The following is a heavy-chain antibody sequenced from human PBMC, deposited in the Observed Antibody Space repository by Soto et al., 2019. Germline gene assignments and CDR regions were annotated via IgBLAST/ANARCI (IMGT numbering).Heavy chain of an antibody. CDR1: GFTFSDYY. V-gene: IGHV3-11*05. Sequence: QVQLVESGGGLVKPGGSLRLSCAASGFTFSDYYMSWIRQAPGKGLEWVSYISSSSSYTNYADSVKGRFTISRDNAKTSLYLQMHSLRAEDTAVYYCARDHHRYSGYDYVDYWGQGTLVTVSS. J-gene: IGHJ4*02. D-gene: IGHD5-12*01. CDR3: ARDHHRYSGYDYVDY. CDR2: ISSSSSYT.